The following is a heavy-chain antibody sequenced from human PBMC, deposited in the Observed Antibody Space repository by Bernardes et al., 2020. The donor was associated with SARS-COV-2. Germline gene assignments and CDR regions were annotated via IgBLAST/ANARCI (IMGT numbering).Heavy chain of an antibody. V-gene: IGHV5-51*01. CDR3: ARPPIVDHYYYYYGMDV. Sequence: GASLKISCKGSGYSFTRYWIGWVRPIPGKGLEWMGIIYPGDSDTRYSPSFQGQVTISADKSISTAYLQWSSLKASDTAMYYCARPPIVDHYYYYYGMDVWGQGTTVTVSS. D-gene: IGHD3-22*01. CDR1: GYSFTRYW. CDR2: IYPGDSDT. J-gene: IGHJ6*02.